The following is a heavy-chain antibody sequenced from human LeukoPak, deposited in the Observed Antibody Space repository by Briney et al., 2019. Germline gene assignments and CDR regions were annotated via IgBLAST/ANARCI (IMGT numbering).Heavy chain of an antibody. J-gene: IGHJ4*02. CDR1: GYTFTSYY. CDR3: ARGGYGDRIDY. D-gene: IGHD4-17*01. Sequence: ASVKVSCKASGYTFTSYYMHWVRQAPGQGLEWMGWINPNSGGTNYAQKFQGRVTVTRDTSISTAYMELSRLRSEDTAVYYCARGGYGDRIDYWGQGTLVSVSS. CDR2: INPNSGGT. V-gene: IGHV1-2*02.